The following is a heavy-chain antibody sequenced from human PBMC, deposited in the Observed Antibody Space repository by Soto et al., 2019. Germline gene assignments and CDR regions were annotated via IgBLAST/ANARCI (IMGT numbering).Heavy chain of an antibody. Sequence: QVQLVQSGAEVKKPGASVKVSCKASGYTFTSYGISWVRQAPGQGREWMGWISAYNGNTNYAQKLQGRVTITTDTPTSTAYMELRSLRSDDTAVYYCARVGIGPAAGSAVGGMDVWGQGTTVTVSS. CDR3: ARVGIGPAAGSAVGGMDV. D-gene: IGHD6-13*01. CDR2: ISAYNGNT. J-gene: IGHJ6*02. V-gene: IGHV1-18*01. CDR1: GYTFTSYG.